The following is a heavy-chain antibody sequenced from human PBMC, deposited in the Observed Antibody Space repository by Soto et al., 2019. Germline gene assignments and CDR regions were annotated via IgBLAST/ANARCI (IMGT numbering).Heavy chain of an antibody. J-gene: IGHJ2*01. Sequence: EVQLVESGGGLVKPGGSLRLSCAASGFTFSSYSMNWVRQAPGKGLEWVPSISSSSSYIYYADSVKGRFTISRDNAKNSLYLQMNSLRAEDTAVYYCAVDIGDYGDYWALNHWYFDLWGRGTLVTVSS. V-gene: IGHV3-21*01. CDR1: GFTFSSYS. CDR3: AVDIGDYGDYWALNHWYFDL. D-gene: IGHD4-17*01. CDR2: ISSSSSYI.